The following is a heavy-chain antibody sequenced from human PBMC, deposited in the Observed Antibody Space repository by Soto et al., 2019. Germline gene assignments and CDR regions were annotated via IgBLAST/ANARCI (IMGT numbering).Heavy chain of an antibody. Sequence: QVQLVQSGGEVKRPGASVKVSCKTSGYTFSNYGITWVRQAPGQPLEWLGWISLYSDGTNYAKKFQARVSMTTDASTTTSYMELRSLRSDDTAVYYCARVVPGAEAWFGPWGQGTLVSVSS. J-gene: IGHJ5*02. V-gene: IGHV1-18*01. CDR1: GYTFSNYG. D-gene: IGHD2-2*01. CDR3: ARVVPGAEAWFGP. CDR2: ISLYSDGT.